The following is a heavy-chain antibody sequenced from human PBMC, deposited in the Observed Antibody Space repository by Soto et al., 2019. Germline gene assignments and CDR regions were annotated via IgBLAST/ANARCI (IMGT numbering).Heavy chain of an antibody. Sequence: QIQLMQSGAEVKKPGASVKVSCKASGYTFTSYGIHWVRQAPGQRLEWTGWLNAGNGNTKYTEKFQGRVTITRDTSGITAYMELSSLRSDDTAVYYCARDPNDSSSYYHHYYYGMDVWGQGTTVTVSS. CDR1: GYTFTSYG. CDR3: ARDPNDSSSYYHHYYYGMDV. CDR2: LNAGNGNT. V-gene: IGHV1-3*01. J-gene: IGHJ6*02. D-gene: IGHD3-22*01.